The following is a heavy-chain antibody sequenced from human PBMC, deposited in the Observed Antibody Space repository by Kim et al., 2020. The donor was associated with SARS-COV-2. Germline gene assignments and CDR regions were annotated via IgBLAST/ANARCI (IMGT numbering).Heavy chain of an antibody. Sequence: GGSLRLSCAASGFTFSSYAMHWVRQAPGKGLEWVAVISYDGSNKYYADSVKGRFTISRDNSKNTLYLQMNSLRAEDTAVYYCARDGNYDSFYYGMDVWGQGTTVTVSS. CDR1: GFTFSSYA. D-gene: IGHD4-4*01. V-gene: IGHV3-30-3*01. CDR3: ARDGNYDSFYYGMDV. J-gene: IGHJ6*02. CDR2: ISYDGSNK.